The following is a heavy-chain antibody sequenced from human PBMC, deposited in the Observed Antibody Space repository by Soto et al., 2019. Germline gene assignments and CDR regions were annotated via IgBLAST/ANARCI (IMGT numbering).Heavy chain of an antibody. CDR2: IWCDGSNK. J-gene: IGHJ4*02. CDR1: GFIFSNFG. CDR3: ARKLNMRNDYFDS. Sequence: PGGSLRLSCAASGFIFSNFGMHWVRQAPGKGLEWVAVIWCDGSNKNYADSVKGRFTISRDNSKNTLYLQMNSLRAEDTAVYYCARKLNMRNDYFDSWGQGTLVTVSS. V-gene: IGHV3-33*01.